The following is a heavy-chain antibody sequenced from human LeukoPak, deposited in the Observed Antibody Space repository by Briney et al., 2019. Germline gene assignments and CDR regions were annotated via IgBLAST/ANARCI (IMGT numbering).Heavy chain of an antibody. V-gene: IGHV3-33*08. CDR2: IWYDGSTK. CDR3: ARDGGMGRYVVRGDHLDY. CDR1: GFTFSSYC. D-gene: IGHD3-10*01. J-gene: IGHJ4*02. Sequence: AGGSLRLSCAASGFTFSSYCMQWVRQAPGKGLEWVALIWYDGSTKYYAASVKGRSIISRDNYQTTLCLQMNGLRAEDTALCYCARDGGMGRYVVRGDHLDYWGQGTQVTVSS.